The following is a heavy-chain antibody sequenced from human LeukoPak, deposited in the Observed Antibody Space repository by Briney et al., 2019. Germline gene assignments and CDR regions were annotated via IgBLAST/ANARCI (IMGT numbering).Heavy chain of an antibody. V-gene: IGHV3-30-3*01. Sequence: GGSLRLSCAASGFTFSSYAMHWVRQAPGKGLEWVAVISYDGSNKYYADSVKGRFTISRDNSKNTLYLQMNSLRAEDTAVYYCARAKRPGWTNCSSTSCPMAFDYWGQGTLVTVSS. J-gene: IGHJ4*02. CDR2: ISYDGSNK. D-gene: IGHD2-2*01. CDR1: GFTFSSYA. CDR3: ARAKRPGWTNCSSTSCPMAFDY.